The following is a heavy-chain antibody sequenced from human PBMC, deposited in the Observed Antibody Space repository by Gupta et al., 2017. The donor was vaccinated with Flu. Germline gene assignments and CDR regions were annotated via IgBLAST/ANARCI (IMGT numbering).Heavy chain of an antibody. CDR3: AKETSGYDRTRGYYFDY. CDR2: IIPIFGTA. Sequence: QVQLVQSGAEVKKPGSSVKVSCKASGGTFSSYAISWVRQAPGQGLEWMGGIIPIFGTANYAQKFQGRVTITADESTSTAYMELSSLRSEDTAVYYCAKETSGYDRTRGYYFDYWGQGTLVTVSS. CDR1: GGTFSSYA. J-gene: IGHJ4*02. D-gene: IGHD5-12*01. V-gene: IGHV1-69*01.